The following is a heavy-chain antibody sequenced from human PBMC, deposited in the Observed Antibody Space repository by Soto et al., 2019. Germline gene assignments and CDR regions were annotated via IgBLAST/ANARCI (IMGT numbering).Heavy chain of an antibody. D-gene: IGHD3-22*01. J-gene: IGHJ5*02. V-gene: IGHV4-39*01. CDR2: IYYSGST. Sequence: PSETLSLTCIVSAGSISSISYYWGWIRQPPGKGLEWIGSIYYSGSTYYNPSLTSRATISVDTSKNQFSLKLTSVTAADKAVYYCVRTNYETVTRFDPWGQVPLVTVSS. CDR3: VRTNYETVTRFDP. CDR1: AGSISSISYY.